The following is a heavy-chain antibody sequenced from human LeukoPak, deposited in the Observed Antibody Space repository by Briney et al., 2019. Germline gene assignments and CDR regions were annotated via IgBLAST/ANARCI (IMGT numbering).Heavy chain of an antibody. CDR1: GGSISSYY. J-gene: IGHJ4*02. Sequence: SETLSLTCTVSGGSISSYYWSWIRQPPGKGLEWIGYIYYSGSTNYNPSLKSRVTISVDTSKNQFSLKLSSVTAADTAVYYCARQRDGYNQVFDYWGQGTLVTVSS. D-gene: IGHD5-24*01. V-gene: IGHV4-59*08. CDR3: ARQRDGYNQVFDY. CDR2: IYYSGST.